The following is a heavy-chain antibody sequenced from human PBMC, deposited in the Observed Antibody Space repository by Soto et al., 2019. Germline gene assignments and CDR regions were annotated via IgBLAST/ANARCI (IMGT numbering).Heavy chain of an antibody. CDR1: GYTFTSYA. CDR2: INAGNGNT. J-gene: IGHJ3*02. V-gene: IGHV1-3*01. Sequence: RASVKVSCKASGYTFTSYAMHWVRQAPGQRLEWMGWINAGNGNTKYSQKFQGRVTITRDTSASTAYMELSSLRSEDTAVYYCAFHPGIAAAVYAFDIWGQGTMVTVSS. D-gene: IGHD6-13*01. CDR3: AFHPGIAAAVYAFDI.